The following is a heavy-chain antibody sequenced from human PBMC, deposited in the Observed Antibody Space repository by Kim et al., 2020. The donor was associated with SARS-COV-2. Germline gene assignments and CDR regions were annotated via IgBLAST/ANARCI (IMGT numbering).Heavy chain of an antibody. CDR1: GFTFSSYS. CDR3: ARSTGIAAAAIY. CDR2: ISSSSSTI. V-gene: IGHV3-48*02. D-gene: IGHD6-13*01. J-gene: IGHJ4*02. Sequence: GGSLRLSCAASGFTFSSYSMNRVRQAPGKVQEWVSYISSSSSTIYYADAVKGRFTISRDNAKNLLYLQMNSLRDEDTAVYYCARSTGIAAAAIYWGQGTVVNVAS.